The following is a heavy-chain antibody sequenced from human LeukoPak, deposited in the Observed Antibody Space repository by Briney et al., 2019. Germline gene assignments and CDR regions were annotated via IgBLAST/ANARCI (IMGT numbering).Heavy chain of an antibody. CDR1: GFTFSSYA. CDR3: AKDGSMVRGQYYFDY. J-gene: IGHJ4*02. D-gene: IGHD3-10*01. CDR2: ISGSGGST. V-gene: IGHV3-23*01. Sequence: GGSLRLSCAASGFTFSSYAMNWVRQAPGKGLEWVSAISGSGGSTYYADSVKGRFTISRDNSKNTLYLQMNSLRAEDTAVYYCAKDGSMVRGQYYFDYWGQGTLVTVSS.